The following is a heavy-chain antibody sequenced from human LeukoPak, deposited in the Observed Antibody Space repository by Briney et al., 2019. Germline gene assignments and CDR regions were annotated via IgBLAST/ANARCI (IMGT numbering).Heavy chain of an antibody. Sequence: GGSLRLSCAASGFTFSNAWMSWVRQAPGKGLEWVGRIKSKTDGWTTDYAAPVKGRFTISRDDSKNTLYLQMNSLKTEDTAVYYCTTDPLIAGGCWGQGTLVTVSS. CDR3: TTDPLIAGGC. CDR1: GFTFSNAW. V-gene: IGHV3-15*01. J-gene: IGHJ4*02. D-gene: IGHD2/OR15-2a*01. CDR2: IKSKTDGWTT.